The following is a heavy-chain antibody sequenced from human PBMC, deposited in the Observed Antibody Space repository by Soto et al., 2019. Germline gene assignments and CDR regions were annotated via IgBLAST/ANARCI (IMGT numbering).Heavy chain of an antibody. V-gene: IGHV4-30-4*01. Sequence: QVQLQESGPGLVKPSQTLSLTCTVSGGSISSGAYYWSWIRQPPGKGLEWIGYIYNSGSTNYSPSLKSRVTMSVDMSKNHFSLKLSSVTAADTAVYYCAGGFEYRRSSRAFDSWGRGTLVTVSS. CDR2: IYNSGST. CDR3: AGGFEYRRSSRAFDS. J-gene: IGHJ4*02. CDR1: GGSISSGAYY. D-gene: IGHD6-6*01.